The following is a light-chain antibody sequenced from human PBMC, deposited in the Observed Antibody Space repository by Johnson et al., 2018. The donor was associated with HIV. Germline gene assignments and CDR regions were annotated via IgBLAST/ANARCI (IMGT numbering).Light chain of an antibody. J-gene: IGLJ1*01. CDR2: EDN. Sequence: QAVLTQPPSVSAAPGQRVNISCSGNISNIESYFVSWYQQLPGAAPTLLIYEDNKRPSGIPDRFSGSKSGATATLGITGLQTGDEADYYCGIWDGSLSPLYVFGSGTTITVL. V-gene: IGLV1-51*02. CDR1: ISNIESYF. CDR3: GIWDGSLSPLYV.